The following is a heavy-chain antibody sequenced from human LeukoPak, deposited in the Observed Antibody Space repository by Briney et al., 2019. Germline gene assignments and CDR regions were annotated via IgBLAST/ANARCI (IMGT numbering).Heavy chain of an antibody. D-gene: IGHD4-11*01. V-gene: IGHV3-30*18. CDR3: AKDLYSNPSGMDV. J-gene: IGHJ6*02. CDR2: ISYDGSNK. Sequence: PGGSLRLSCAASGFTFSSYGMHWVRQAPGKGLEWVAVISYDGSNKYYADSVKGRFTISRDNSKNTLYLQMNSLRAEDTAVYYCAKDLYSNPSGMDVWGQGTTVTVSS. CDR1: GFTFSSYG.